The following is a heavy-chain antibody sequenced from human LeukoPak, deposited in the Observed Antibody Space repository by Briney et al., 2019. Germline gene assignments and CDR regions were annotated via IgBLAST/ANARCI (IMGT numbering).Heavy chain of an antibody. J-gene: IGHJ5*01. V-gene: IGHV3-30*18. D-gene: IGHD1-1*01. CDR3: AKEGTPHSGTWYDS. CDR1: GFTFSNYG. Sequence: PGRSLRLSCATSGFTFSNYGMHWVRQAPGKGLEWVAVIAYDGSSQYYVDSVKGRFIISRDNSKNTLYLQMNSLRGEDAAMYYCAKEGTPHSGTWYDSWGQGTLVTVSS. CDR2: IAYDGSSQ.